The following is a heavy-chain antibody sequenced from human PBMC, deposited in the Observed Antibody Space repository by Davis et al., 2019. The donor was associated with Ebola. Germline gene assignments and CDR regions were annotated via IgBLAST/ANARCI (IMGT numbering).Heavy chain of an antibody. CDR3: ARVGGVQLWATYYYYYGMDV. Sequence: SVKVSCKASGYTFTSYGISWVRQAPGQGLEWMGGIIPIFGTANYAQKFQGRVTITADESTSTAYMELSSLRSDDTAVYYCARVGGVQLWATYYYYYGMDVWGQGTTVTVSS. D-gene: IGHD5-18*01. CDR2: IIPIFGTA. J-gene: IGHJ6*02. CDR1: GYTFTSYG. V-gene: IGHV1-69*13.